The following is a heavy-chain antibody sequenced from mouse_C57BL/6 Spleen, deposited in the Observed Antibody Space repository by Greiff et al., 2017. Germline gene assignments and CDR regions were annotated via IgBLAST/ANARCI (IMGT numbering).Heavy chain of an antibody. V-gene: IGHV2-2*01. CDR1: GFSLTSYG. D-gene: IGHD2-1*01. J-gene: IGHJ3*01. CDR2: IWSGGST. Sequence: LQQSGPGLVQPSQSLSITCTVSGFSLTSYGVHWVRQSPGKGLEWLGVIWSGGSTDYNAAFISRLSISKDNSKSQVFFKMNSLQADDTAIYYCARDHYGRGFAYWGQGTLVTVSA. CDR3: ARDHYGRGFAY.